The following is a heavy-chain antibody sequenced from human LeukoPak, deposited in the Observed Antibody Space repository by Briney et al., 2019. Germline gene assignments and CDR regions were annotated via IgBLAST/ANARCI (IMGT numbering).Heavy chain of an antibody. D-gene: IGHD3-10*01. CDR3: ARGRLVRGVIRSSYYFDY. CDR1: GGSFSGYY. CDR2: INHSGST. Sequence: SETLSLTRAVYGGSFSGYYWSWIRQPPGKGLEWIGEINHSGSTNYNPSLKNRVTISVDTSKNQFSLKLSSVTAADTAVYYCARGRLVRGVIRSSYYFDYWGQGTLVTVSS. J-gene: IGHJ4*02. V-gene: IGHV4-34*01.